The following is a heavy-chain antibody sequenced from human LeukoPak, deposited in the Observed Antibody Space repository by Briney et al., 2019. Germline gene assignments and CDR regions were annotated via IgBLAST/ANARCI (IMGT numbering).Heavy chain of an antibody. Sequence: ASVEVSCKASGYTFTGYYMNWVRQAPGQGLEWMGWINPNSGGTNYAQKFQGRVTMTRDTSISTAYMELSSLRSDDTAVYYCARDPYSSSGGGYWGQGTLVTVSS. D-gene: IGHD6-6*01. CDR3: ARDPYSSSGGGY. CDR2: INPNSGGT. V-gene: IGHV1-2*02. CDR1: GYTFTGYY. J-gene: IGHJ4*02.